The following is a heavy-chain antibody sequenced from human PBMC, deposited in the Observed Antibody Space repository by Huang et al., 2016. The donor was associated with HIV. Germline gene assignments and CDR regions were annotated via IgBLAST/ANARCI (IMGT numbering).Heavy chain of an antibody. J-gene: IGHJ4*02. V-gene: IGHV3-11*04. CDR1: GFTFSDYY. CDR2: IRSVGTTV. D-gene: IGHD4-4*01. CDR3: ARHYNNYIDYFDY. Sequence: VQLVASGGGLVKPGKSLRLSCEVSGFTFSDYYMRWFRRVPGKVVGGVSEIRSVGTTVFYAGAVKGRFTIARDNTKNSLYLQRNSLRAEDTAVYYCARHYNNYIDYFDYWGQGTLVTVSS.